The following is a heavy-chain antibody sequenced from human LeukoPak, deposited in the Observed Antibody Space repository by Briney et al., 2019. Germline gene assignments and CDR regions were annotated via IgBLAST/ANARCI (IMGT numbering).Heavy chain of an antibody. CDR2: ITGGGGTT. V-gene: IGHV3-23*01. D-gene: IGHD1-26*01. Sequence: GGSLRLSCAASGFTFSSCAMSWVRQAPGKGLEWVSTITGGGGTTYYADSVKGRFTISRDTSKNTLFLQMNSQRAEDTAVYYCARMREYSGNSYPNFDYWGQGTLVTVSS. CDR1: GFTFSSCA. CDR3: ARMREYSGNSYPNFDY. J-gene: IGHJ4*02.